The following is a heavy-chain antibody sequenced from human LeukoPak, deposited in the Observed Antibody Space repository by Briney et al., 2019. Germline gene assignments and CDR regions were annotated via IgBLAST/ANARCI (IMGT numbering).Heavy chain of an antibody. CDR3: ARDERSAAAGSAYYLDS. Sequence: ASVKVSCKASGYSFTNCGISWVRQAPGQGPEWMGWISGFNGNANFAPKLQDRVTLTTDASTSTAYMELRSLRSDDTAVYYYARDERSAAAGSAYYLDSWGQGTLVTVSS. D-gene: IGHD6-13*01. CDR1: GYSFTNCG. CDR2: ISGFNGNA. J-gene: IGHJ4*02. V-gene: IGHV1-18*01.